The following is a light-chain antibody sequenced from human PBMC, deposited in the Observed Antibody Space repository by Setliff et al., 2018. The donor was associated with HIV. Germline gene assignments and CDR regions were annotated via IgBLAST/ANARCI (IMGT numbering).Light chain of an antibody. Sequence: QSVLTQPRSVSGSPGQSVTISCTGTSSDVGGYNYVSWYQQYPGKAPKLMIYDVTKRPSGVPDRFSGSKSDNTASLTISGLQAEDEADYHCCSYAGFSTYVFGTGTKVTVL. CDR2: DVT. J-gene: IGLJ1*01. CDR3: CSYAGFSTYV. V-gene: IGLV2-11*01. CDR1: SSDVGGYNY.